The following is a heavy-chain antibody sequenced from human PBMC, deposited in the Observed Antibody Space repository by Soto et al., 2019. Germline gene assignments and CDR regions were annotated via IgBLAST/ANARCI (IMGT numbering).Heavy chain of an antibody. CDR2: FDPEDGET. Sequence: ASVKVSCKVSGYTLTELSMHWVRQAPGKGLEWMGGFDPEDGETIYAQKFQGRVTMTEDTSTDTAYMELSSLRSEDTAVYHCAKGSATVTRALDPWGQGTLVTVSS. CDR3: AKGSATVTRALDP. D-gene: IGHD4-17*01. CDR1: GYTLTELS. V-gene: IGHV1-24*01. J-gene: IGHJ5*02.